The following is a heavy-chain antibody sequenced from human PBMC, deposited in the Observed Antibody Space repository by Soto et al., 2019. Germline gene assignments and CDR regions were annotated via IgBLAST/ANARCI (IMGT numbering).Heavy chain of an antibody. V-gene: IGHV1-69*12. J-gene: IGHJ4*02. D-gene: IGHD6-13*01. CDR1: GGTFSSYA. CDR2: IIPIFGTA. Sequence: QVQLVQSGAEVKKPGSSVKVSCKASGGTFSSYAISWVRQAPGQGLEWMGGIIPIFGTANYAQKFQGRVTSTADEATSTAYMELSSLRSEDTAVYYCLCEQLARTQNNFDYWGQGTLVTVSS. CDR3: LCEQLARTQNNFDY.